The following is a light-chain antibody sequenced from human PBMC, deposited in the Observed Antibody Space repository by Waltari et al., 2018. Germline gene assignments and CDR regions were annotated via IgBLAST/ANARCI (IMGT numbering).Light chain of an antibody. Sequence: QSALTQPASVSGSPGQSITISCTSDVGNYHLVSWYQQRPGTAPKLKIYGATKRPSGVSVRFSGSKSVNPASLTISGLQAEDEADYYCCIFTSSGPWVFGGGTKLTVL. V-gene: IGLV2-23*01. CDR1: SDVGNYHL. CDR3: CIFTSSGPWV. CDR2: GAT. J-gene: IGLJ2*01.